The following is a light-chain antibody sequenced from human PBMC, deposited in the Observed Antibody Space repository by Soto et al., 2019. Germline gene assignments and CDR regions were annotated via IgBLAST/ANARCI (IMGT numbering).Light chain of an antibody. CDR1: QSVSSY. J-gene: IGKJ4*01. CDR2: DAS. V-gene: IGKV3-11*01. Sequence: EIVLTQSPATLSLSPGERATLSCRASQSVSSYLAWYQQNPGQAPRLLIYDASNRATGIPARFSGCGSGTDFTLTTSSLEPEHVAVDYYQQRRNSLTFDGGTKVEIK. CDR3: QQRRNSLT.